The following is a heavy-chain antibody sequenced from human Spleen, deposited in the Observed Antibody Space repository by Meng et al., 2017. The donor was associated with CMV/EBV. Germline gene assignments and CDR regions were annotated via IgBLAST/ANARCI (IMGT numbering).Heavy chain of an antibody. D-gene: IGHD4/OR15-4a*01. V-gene: IGHV3-23*03. CDR3: AKDDNGHTGEGGS. CDR1: GFTFRNYA. Sequence: GESLKISCVASGFTFRNYAMSWVRQAPGKGLEWVSVIYSGDSRTFYADSVKGRFTISRDNSKDTLYLQMNSLRAEDRAVYDCAKDDNGHTGEGGSWGQGTLVTVSS. CDR2: IYSGDSRT. J-gene: IGHJ5*02.